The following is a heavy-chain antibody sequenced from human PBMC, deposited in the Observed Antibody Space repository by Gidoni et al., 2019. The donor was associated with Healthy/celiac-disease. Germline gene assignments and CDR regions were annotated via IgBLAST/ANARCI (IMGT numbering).Heavy chain of an antibody. CDR2: ISGSGGST. Sequence: EVQLLESGGGLVHPGESRSLSCAAAGCAFTRYAMSWVRQAPGKGLEWVSAISGSGGSTYYADSVKGRFTISRDNSKNTLYLQMNSLRAEDTAVYYCAKVPRVVVAAAGYYFDYWGQGTLVTVSS. CDR1: GCAFTRYA. V-gene: IGHV3-23*01. D-gene: IGHD6-13*01. J-gene: IGHJ4*02. CDR3: AKVPRVVVAAAGYYFDY.